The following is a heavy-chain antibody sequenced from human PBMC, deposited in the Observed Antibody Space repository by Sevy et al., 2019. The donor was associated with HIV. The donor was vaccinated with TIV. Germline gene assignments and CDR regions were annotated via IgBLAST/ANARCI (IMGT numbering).Heavy chain of an antibody. J-gene: IGHJ3*02. CDR2: ISSSSSYI. CDR1: GFTFSSYS. D-gene: IGHD6-6*01. CDR3: ARERDSSSSEPDAFDI. Sequence: GGSLRLSCAASGFTFSSYSMNWVRQAPGKGLEWVSSISSSSSYIYYADSVKGRLTISRDNAKNSLYLQMNSLRAEDTAVYYCARERDSSSSEPDAFDIWGQGTMVTVSS. V-gene: IGHV3-21*01.